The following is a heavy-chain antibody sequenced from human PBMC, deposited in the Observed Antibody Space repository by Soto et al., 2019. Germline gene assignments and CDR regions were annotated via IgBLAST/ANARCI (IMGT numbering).Heavy chain of an antibody. D-gene: IGHD1-20*01. Sequence: QLQLQESGPGLVKPSETLSLTCTVSGGSISSSSYYWGWIRQPPGKGLEWIGSIYYSGSTYYNPSLKSGVTISVDTSKNQFSLKLSSVTAADTAVYYGARHGIPSVDPWGQGTLVTVSS. V-gene: IGHV4-39*01. J-gene: IGHJ5*02. CDR1: GGSISSSSYY. CDR3: ARHGIPSVDP. CDR2: IYYSGST.